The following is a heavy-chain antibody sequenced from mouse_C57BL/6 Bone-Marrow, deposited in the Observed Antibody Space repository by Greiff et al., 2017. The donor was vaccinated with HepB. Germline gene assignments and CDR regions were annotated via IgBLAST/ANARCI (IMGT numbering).Heavy chain of an antibody. CDR1: GYSITSGYY. CDR3: AREGRYYGSSYGGFAY. Sequence: EVQLVESGPGLVKPSQSLSLTCSVTGYSITSGYYWNWIRQFPGNKLEWMGYISYDGSNNYNPSLKNRISITRDTSKNQFFLKLNSVTTEDTATHYCAREGRYYGSSYGGFAYWGQGTLVTVSA. V-gene: IGHV3-6*01. D-gene: IGHD1-1*01. CDR2: ISYDGSN. J-gene: IGHJ3*01.